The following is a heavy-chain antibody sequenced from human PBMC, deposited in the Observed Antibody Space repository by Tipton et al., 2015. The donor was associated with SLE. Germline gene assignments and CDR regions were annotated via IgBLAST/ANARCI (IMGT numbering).Heavy chain of an antibody. CDR1: GYTFTSYD. CDR3: AERYDTFDI. D-gene: IGHD1-1*01. V-gene: IGHV1-18*01. Sequence: QSGAEVKKPGASVKVSCKASGYTFTSYDISWVRQAPGQGLEWIGWISTYTGDTNYAQKLQGRVTMTTDTSSSTAYMELRSLRSDDTAVYYCAERYDTFDIWGQGTMVTVSS. J-gene: IGHJ3*02. CDR2: ISTYTGDT.